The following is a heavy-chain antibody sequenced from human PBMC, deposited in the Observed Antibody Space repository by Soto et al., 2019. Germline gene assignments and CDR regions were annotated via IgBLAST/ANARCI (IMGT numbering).Heavy chain of an antibody. D-gene: IGHD3-10*01. Sequence: GSLRLSCAASGFTFSSYGMHWVRQAPGKGLEWVAVIWYDGSNRYHADSVKGRFTISRDNAKNSLYLQMNSLRAEDTAFYYCARVRGDGSGSLHTGVYYFDYWGQGTLVTVSS. CDR2: IWYDGSNR. V-gene: IGHV3-33*01. CDR1: GFTFSSYG. J-gene: IGHJ4*02. CDR3: ARVRGDGSGSLHTGVYYFDY.